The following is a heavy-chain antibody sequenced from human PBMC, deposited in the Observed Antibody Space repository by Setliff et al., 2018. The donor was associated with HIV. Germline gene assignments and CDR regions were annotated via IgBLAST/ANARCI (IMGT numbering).Heavy chain of an antibody. D-gene: IGHD6-25*01. J-gene: IGHJ4*02. CDR2: IYYSGST. Sequence: PSETLSLTCTVSGGSVSSGSYYWSWIRQPPGKGLEWIGYIYYSGSTKHNPSLKSRVTISLDTSKNHFSLKLTSVTAADTAVYYCARYSPRGYTLTGPYWGEGTLVTVSS. CDR3: ARYSPRGYTLTGPY. CDR1: GGSVSSGSYY. V-gene: IGHV4-61*01.